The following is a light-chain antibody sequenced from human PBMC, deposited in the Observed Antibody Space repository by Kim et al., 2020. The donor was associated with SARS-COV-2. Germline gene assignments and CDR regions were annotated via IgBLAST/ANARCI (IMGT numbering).Light chain of an antibody. CDR1: QRASGG. V-gene: IGKV1-5*03. CDR2: RSS. J-gene: IGKJ1*01. CDR3: QHSNLVT. Sequence: DIQMTQSPSTLSASVGDTVTITCRASQRASGGLAWFQQKPGKAPRLLIYRSSLLESGVPSRFSGSGSGTQFTLTISSLQPDDFASYYCQHSNLVTFGQGTKVDIK.